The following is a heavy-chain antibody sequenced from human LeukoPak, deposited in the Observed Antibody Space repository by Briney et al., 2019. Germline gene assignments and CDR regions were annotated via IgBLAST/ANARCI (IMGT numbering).Heavy chain of an antibody. V-gene: IGHV1-46*01. D-gene: IGHD2/OR15-2a*01. J-gene: IGHJ4*02. CDR2: INPSGGST. Sequence: ASVKVSCTASGYTFTSYYMHWVRQAPGQGPEWMGIINPSGGSTSYAQKFQGRVTMTRDTSTSTVYMELSSLRSEDTAVYYCARGSILEYYFDYWGQGTLVTVSS. CDR3: ARGSILEYYFDY. CDR1: GYTFTSYY.